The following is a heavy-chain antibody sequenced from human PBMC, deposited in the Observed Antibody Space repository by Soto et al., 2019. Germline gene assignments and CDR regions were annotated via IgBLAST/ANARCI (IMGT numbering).Heavy chain of an antibody. CDR2: ISPKSTYR. J-gene: IGHJ4*02. V-gene: IGHV3-11*06. D-gene: IGHD2-21*01. CDR3: VRGGGGGLFEH. CDR1: GFPFSDYY. Sequence: GESLKISCPTSGFPFSDYYMSWIRQAPGKGLEWLSHISPKSTYRNYADSVKGRFTISRDNTKSSLFPQMNSLGVEDTAVYYCVRGGGGGLFEHWGQGVLVTVSS.